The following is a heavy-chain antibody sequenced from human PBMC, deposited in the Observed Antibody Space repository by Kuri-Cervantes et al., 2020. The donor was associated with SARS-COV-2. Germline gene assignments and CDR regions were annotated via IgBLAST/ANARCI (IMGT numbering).Heavy chain of an antibody. J-gene: IGHJ4*02. CDR2: ISGSGGST. V-gene: IGHV3-23*01. CDR1: GFTFSSYA. Sequence: ETLSLTCAASGFTFSSYAMSWVRQAPGKGLEWVSAISGSGGSTYYADSVKGRFTISRDNAKNSLYLQMNSLRAEDTAVYYCARDGDYSNYVNFDYWGLGTLVTVSS. D-gene: IGHD4-11*01. CDR3: ARDGDYSNYVNFDY.